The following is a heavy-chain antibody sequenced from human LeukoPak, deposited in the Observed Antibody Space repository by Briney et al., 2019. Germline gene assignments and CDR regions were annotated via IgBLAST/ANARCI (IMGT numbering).Heavy chain of an antibody. J-gene: IGHJ4*02. CDR2: INPNSGGT. V-gene: IGHV1-2*02. D-gene: IGHD2-2*01. Sequence: ASVKVSCKASGYTFTGYYMHWVRQAPGQGLEWMTWINPNSGGTYYAQNFHDRITMTRDTSISTAYMELSRLRSDDTAIYYCARANALYCSSTSCLFDYWGQGTLVTVSS. CDR1: GYTFTGYY. CDR3: ARANALYCSSTSCLFDY.